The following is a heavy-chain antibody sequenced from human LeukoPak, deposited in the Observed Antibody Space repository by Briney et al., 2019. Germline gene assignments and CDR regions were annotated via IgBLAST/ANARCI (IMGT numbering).Heavy chain of an antibody. CDR1: GYTFTSYG. CDR3: ARPGYSSGWPDAFDI. Sequence: ASVKVSCKASGYTFTSYGISWVRQAPGQGLEWMGWISAYNGNTNYAQKLQGRVTMTTDTSTSTVYMELRSLRSDDTAVYYCARPGYSSGWPDAFDIWGQGTMVTVSS. D-gene: IGHD6-19*01. CDR2: ISAYNGNT. J-gene: IGHJ3*02. V-gene: IGHV1-18*01.